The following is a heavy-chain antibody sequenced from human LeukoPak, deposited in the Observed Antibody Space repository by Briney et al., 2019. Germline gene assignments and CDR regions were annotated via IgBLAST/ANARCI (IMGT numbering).Heavy chain of an antibody. CDR1: GFTFSSYS. Sequence: GGSLRLSCAASGFTFSSYSMNWVRQAPGKGLEWVSSISSSSYIYYADSVKGRFTISRDNAKNSLYLQMNSLRAEDTAVYYFAGRDCGGDCYPEDWGQGTLVTVSS. CDR3: AGRDCGGDCYPED. CDR2: ISSSSYI. D-gene: IGHD2-21*02. V-gene: IGHV3-21*01. J-gene: IGHJ4*02.